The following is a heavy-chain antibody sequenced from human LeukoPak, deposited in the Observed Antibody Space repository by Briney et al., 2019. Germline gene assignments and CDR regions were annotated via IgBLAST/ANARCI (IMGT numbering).Heavy chain of an antibody. D-gene: IGHD5-12*01. CDR2: ISAYNGNT. V-gene: IGHV1-18*01. Sequence: ASVKVSCKTSGYTFTTYGISWVRQAPGHGLEWMGWISAYNGNTNYAQKFQGRVTMTTDTSTSTAYMELRSLRSDDTAIYYCARDPGSGYDGLDPWGQGTLVTVSS. J-gene: IGHJ5*02. CDR3: ARDPGSGYDGLDP. CDR1: GYTFTTYG.